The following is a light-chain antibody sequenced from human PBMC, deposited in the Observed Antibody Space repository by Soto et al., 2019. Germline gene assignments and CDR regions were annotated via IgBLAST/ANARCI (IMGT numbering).Light chain of an antibody. CDR2: LNSDGSH. J-gene: IGLJ3*02. Sequence: QPVLTQPPCASASLGASVKLTYTLSSGHNSYAIAWHQQQPEKGPRYLMKLNSDGSHSKGDGIPDRFSGSSSGAERYLTISSLQSEDEADYYCQTWSTDIRVFGGGTKVTVL. V-gene: IGLV4-69*01. CDR1: SGHNSYA. CDR3: QTWSTDIRV.